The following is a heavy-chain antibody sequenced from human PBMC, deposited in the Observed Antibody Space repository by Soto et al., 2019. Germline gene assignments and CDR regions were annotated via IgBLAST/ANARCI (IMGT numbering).Heavy chain of an antibody. J-gene: IGHJ4*02. Sequence: LRQSGRASQLTPSHYYMSSIIKNPFKLLEFFSYISSISSYTNYADSVKGRFTISRDNAKNSLYLQMNSLRAEDTAVYYCARALIMITFGGVIALYYFEYSGQGTLVTVSS. CDR1: QLTPSHYY. CDR2: ISSISSYT. D-gene: IGHD3-16*02. V-gene: IGHV3-11*05. CDR3: ARALIMITFGGVIALYYFEY.